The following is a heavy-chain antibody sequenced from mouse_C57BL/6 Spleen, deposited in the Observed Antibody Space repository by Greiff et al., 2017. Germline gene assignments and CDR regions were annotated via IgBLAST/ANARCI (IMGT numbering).Heavy chain of an antibody. CDR3: ARWNYYGSRDAMDY. CDR1: GYTFTSYW. D-gene: IGHD1-1*01. Sequence: QVQLQQSGAELVRPGSSVKLSCKASGYTFTSYWMDWVKQRPGQGLEWIGNIYPSDSETHYNQKFKDKATLTVDKSSSTAYMQLSSLTSEDSAVYYCARWNYYGSRDAMDYWGQGTSVTVSS. J-gene: IGHJ4*01. CDR2: IYPSDSET. V-gene: IGHV1-61*01.